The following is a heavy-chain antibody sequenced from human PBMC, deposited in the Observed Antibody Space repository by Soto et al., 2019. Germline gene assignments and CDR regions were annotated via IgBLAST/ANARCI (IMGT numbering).Heavy chain of an antibody. CDR1: GGSISSYY. V-gene: IGHV4-59*01. CDR2: IYYSGGT. J-gene: IGHJ3*02. D-gene: IGHD6-13*01. Sequence: PSETLSLTCTVSGGSISSYYWSWIRQPPGKGLEWIGYIYYSGGTNYNPSLKSRVTISVDTSKNQFSLKLSSVTAADTAVYYCARERTGYSSSWSAFDIWGQGTMVTVSS. CDR3: ARERTGYSSSWSAFDI.